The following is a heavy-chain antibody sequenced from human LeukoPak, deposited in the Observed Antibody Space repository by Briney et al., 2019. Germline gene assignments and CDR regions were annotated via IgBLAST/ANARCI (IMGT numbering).Heavy chain of an antibody. CDR1: GGSISSYY. V-gene: IGHV4-4*07. CDR3: ARSLDRLRTGIPSGPWGWFDP. Sequence: KPSETLSITCTVSGGSISSYYWSWIRQPAGKGLEWIGRIYTSGSTNYNPSLKSRVTMSVDTSKNQFSLKLSSVTAADTAVYYCARSLDRLRTGIPSGPWGWFDPWGQGTLVTVSS. CDR2: IYTSGST. J-gene: IGHJ5*02. D-gene: IGHD2-21*02.